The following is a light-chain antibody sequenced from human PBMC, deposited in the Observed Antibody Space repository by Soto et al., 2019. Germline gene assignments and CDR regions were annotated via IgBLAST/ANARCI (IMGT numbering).Light chain of an antibody. CDR2: GAS. J-gene: IGKJ1*01. Sequence: IVLTQSPGTLSLSPGERATLSCRASQSVASNYLAWYQQKPGQAPRLLIYGASRRATGIPDRFSGGGSGTDFTLTISRLEPEDVAVYYCQQYSSGMFGQGTKVEIK. CDR1: QSVASNY. CDR3: QQYSSGM. V-gene: IGKV3-20*01.